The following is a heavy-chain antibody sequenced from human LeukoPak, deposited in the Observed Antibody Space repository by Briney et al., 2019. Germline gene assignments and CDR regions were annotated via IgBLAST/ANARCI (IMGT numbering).Heavy chain of an antibody. CDR1: GYSFSNYW. CDR3: ARHGGPTVVASHDC. J-gene: IGHJ4*02. V-gene: IGHV5-51*01. Sequence: GESLKISCKGSGYSFSNYWIAWVRQMPGKGLEWMGIIYPGDSDTRYSPAFQGQVTISADRSISTAYLQWSSLKASDTAMYYCARHGGPTVVASHDCWGQGTLVTVSS. CDR2: IYPGDSDT. D-gene: IGHD2-21*01.